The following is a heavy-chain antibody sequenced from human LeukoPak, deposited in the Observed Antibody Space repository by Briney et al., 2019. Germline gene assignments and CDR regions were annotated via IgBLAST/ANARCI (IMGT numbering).Heavy chain of an antibody. V-gene: IGHV3-30*03. CDR2: ISYDGRNK. CDR1: GFTFNNYG. CDR3: ARARITMIVGLASRFDY. Sequence: GGSLRLSCAASGFTFNNYGMHWVRQAPGKGLEWVAVISYDGRNKHYPDSVKGRFTITRDNAKNSLYLQMNSLRAEDTAVYYCARARITMIVGLASRFDYWGQGPLVPVSS. J-gene: IGHJ4*02. D-gene: IGHD3-22*01.